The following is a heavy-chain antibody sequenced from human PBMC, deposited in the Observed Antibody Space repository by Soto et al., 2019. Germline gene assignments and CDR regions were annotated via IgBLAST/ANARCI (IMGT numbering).Heavy chain of an antibody. D-gene: IGHD3-22*01. CDR2: VFYSGNT. V-gene: IGHV4-59*04. J-gene: IGHJ4*02. Sequence: SETLSLTCTVSGGSISSYYWSWIRQPPGKGLEWIGTVFYSGNTYYNPSLKSRVTISVDTSRINFSLKLISVTAADTAVYYCARQSYDSSNYFDYWGQGTLVTVSS. CDR3: ARQSYDSSNYFDY. CDR1: GGSISSYY.